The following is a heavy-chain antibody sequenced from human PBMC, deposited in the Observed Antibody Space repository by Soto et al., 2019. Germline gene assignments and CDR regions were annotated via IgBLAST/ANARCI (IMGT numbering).Heavy chain of an antibody. CDR2: ISPKSGSI. CDR1: GYTFTRNG. D-gene: IGHD3-22*01. V-gene: IGHV1-18*01. J-gene: IGHJ6*02. Sequence: ASVKVSCKTSGYTFTRNGISWVRQAPGQGLEWMGWISPKSGSIKYAQKFQGRVIMTTDTSTSTAYMELRSLRSDDTAVYYCVKDRDSNSWPSRDVWGPGTAVTVSS. CDR3: VKDRDSNSWPSRDV.